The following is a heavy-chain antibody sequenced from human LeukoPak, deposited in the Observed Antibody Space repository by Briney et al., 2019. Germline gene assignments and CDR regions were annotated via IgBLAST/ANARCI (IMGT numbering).Heavy chain of an antibody. J-gene: IGHJ4*02. CDR3: AKRPVAARCFDY. CDR2: ISGSGGST. V-gene: IGHV3-23*01. CDR1: GISFGEYA. Sequence: GGSLRLSCTTSGISFGEYAMSWVRQAPGKGLEWVSAISGSGGSTYYADSVKGRFTISRDNSKNTLYLQMNSLRAEDTAVYYCAKRPVAARCFDYWGQGTLVTVSS. D-gene: IGHD6-6*01.